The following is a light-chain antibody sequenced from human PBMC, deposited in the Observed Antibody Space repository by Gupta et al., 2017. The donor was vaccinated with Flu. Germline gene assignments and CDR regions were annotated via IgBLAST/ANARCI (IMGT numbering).Light chain of an antibody. CDR2: ASS. J-gene: IGKJ1*01. V-gene: IGKV1-17*01. CDR3: RQDGTYPQT. CDR1: QDIGDR. Sequence: DIQMTPSPSSLSASGGDRVTLTCRAGQDIGDRLGWYQQKPGQAPKRLMSASSSRASGVPSRFSGSGSGTDFTLTIDRLKPEDSATYFCRQDGTYPQTFGQGTKVEV.